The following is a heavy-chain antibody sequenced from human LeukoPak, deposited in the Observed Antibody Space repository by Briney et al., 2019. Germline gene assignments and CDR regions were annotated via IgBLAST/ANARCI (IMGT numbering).Heavy chain of an antibody. Sequence: GGSLRLSCAASGFTFNKYAMSWVRQSPGKGLEWVSAIGRSGANSYYATSVKGRFSVSRDNTKNTFHLQMNSLRAEDTAVYYCAKDPVRTLPTSWGQGTLVTVSS. J-gene: IGHJ5*02. CDR2: IGRSGANS. V-gene: IGHV3-23*01. D-gene: IGHD6-19*01. CDR3: AKDPVRTLPTS. CDR1: GFTFNKYA.